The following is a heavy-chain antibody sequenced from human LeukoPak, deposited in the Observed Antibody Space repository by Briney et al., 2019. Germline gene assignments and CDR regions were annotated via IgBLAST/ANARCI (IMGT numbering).Heavy chain of an antibody. D-gene: IGHD3-10*01. V-gene: IGHV3-23*01. CDR1: GFTFSNYV. J-gene: IGHJ4*02. CDR3: ASRYEYASGRDF. CDR2: ISGSGGST. Sequence: PGGSLRLSSAASGFTFSNYVMSWVRQAPGKGLEWVSGISGSGGSTNYADSVKGGFTISRDNSKNTLYLQMNSLRAEDTAVYYCASRYEYASGRDFWGQGTLVTVSS.